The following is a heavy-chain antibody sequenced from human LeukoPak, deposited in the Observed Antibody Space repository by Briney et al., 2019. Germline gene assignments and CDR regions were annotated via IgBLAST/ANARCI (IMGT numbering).Heavy chain of an antibody. J-gene: IGHJ4*02. D-gene: IGHD3-10*01. CDR2: INSAGSTT. V-gene: IGHV3-74*01. Sequence: PGGSLRLSCAASGFTFSSYWMHWVRQAPGKGLVWVSHINSAGSTTSYADSVKGRFTISRDNAKNPLYLQMNSLRVEDTAVYYCARDRGYSQDYWGQGTLVTVS. CDR1: GFTFSSYW. CDR3: ARDRGYSQDY.